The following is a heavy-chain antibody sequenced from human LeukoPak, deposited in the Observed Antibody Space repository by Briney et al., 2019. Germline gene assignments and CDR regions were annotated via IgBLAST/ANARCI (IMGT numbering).Heavy chain of an antibody. CDR2: IYHSGTT. J-gene: IGHJ4*02. D-gene: IGHD3-10*01. CDR3: ARKENVYYYFDY. CDR1: GYSITSSSW. Sequence: SDTLSLTCAVFGYSITSSSWWGWIRQPPGKGLEWIGYIYHSGTTYYNPSLQSRVTMSVDTSKNQFSLKLSSVTAVDTAVYYCARKENVYYYFDYWGQGTLVTVSS. V-gene: IGHV4-28*01.